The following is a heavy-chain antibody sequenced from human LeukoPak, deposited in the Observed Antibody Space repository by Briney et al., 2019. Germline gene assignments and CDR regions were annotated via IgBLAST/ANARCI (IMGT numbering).Heavy chain of an antibody. D-gene: IGHD1-26*01. CDR1: GFTFSSYE. J-gene: IGHJ5*02. CDR3: ARDVGPRTENWFDR. Sequence: GGSLRLSCAASGFTFSSYEMNWVRQAPGKGLEWVSYISSSGSTIYYADSVKGRFTISRDNAKNSLYLQMNSLRAEDTAVYYCARDVGPRTENWFDRWGQGTLVTVSS. CDR2: ISSSGSTI. V-gene: IGHV3-48*03.